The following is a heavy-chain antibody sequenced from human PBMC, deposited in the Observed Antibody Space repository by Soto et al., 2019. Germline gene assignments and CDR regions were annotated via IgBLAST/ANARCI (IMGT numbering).Heavy chain of an antibody. J-gene: IGHJ6*03. CDR1: GYTFTSYG. CDR2: ISAYNGNT. D-gene: IGHD3-3*01. Sequence: ASVKVSCKASGYTFTSYGISWVRQAPGQGLEWMGWISAYNGNTNYAQKLQGRVTMTTDTSTSTAYMELRSLRSDDTAVYYCARETNYDFWSGYYIRLNYYMDVWGKGTTVTVSS. V-gene: IGHV1-18*01. CDR3: ARETNYDFWSGYYIRLNYYMDV.